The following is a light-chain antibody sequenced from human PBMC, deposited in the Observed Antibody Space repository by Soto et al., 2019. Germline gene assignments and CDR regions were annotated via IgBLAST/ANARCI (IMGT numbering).Light chain of an antibody. Sequence: DIQMTQSPSTLSASVGDRVTITCRASQSISSWLAWYQQKPGKAPNLLIYKASTLGSGVPSRFSGGGSGTEFTLTISSLQPDDFATYYCQQHSSSSPYTFGQGNKLEIK. V-gene: IGKV1-5*03. CDR1: QSISSW. CDR3: QQHSSSSPYT. J-gene: IGKJ2*01. CDR2: KAS.